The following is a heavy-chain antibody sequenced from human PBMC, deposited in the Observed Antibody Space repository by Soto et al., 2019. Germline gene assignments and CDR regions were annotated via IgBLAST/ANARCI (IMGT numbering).Heavy chain of an antibody. Sequence: SGGSLRLSCAASGVTFSINWMHWVRQAPGKGLMWVSRINSDGSSTNYADSVKGRFTISRDNAKNTLYLQVNSLRAEDTAVYYCARVPLLLLGATDYFDYWGQGALVTVSS. D-gene: IGHD1-26*01. J-gene: IGHJ4*02. V-gene: IGHV3-74*01. CDR1: GVTFSINW. CDR3: ARVPLLLLGATDYFDY. CDR2: INSDGSST.